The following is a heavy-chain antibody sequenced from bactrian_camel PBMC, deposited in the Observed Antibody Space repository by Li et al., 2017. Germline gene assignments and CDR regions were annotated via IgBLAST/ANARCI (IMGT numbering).Heavy chain of an antibody. CDR2: IHTELGVAFPP. CDR1: TYTGRRFY. CDR3: AAHGPVAFMMGDCSLTKGVYDY. J-gene: IGHJ4*01. D-gene: IGHD3*01. V-gene: IGHV3S40*01. Sequence: DVQLVESGGGSVQPGGSLTLSCKHSTYTGRRFYMGWFRQVPGKEREAVACIHTELGVAFPPYYVDSVKGRFTISHDNANNGTVYLQMNNLQPGDTAMYYCAAHGPVAFMMGDCSLTKGVYDYWGQGTQVTVS.